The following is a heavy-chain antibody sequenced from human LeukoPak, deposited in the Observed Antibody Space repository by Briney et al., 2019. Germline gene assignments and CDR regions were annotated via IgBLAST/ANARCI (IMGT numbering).Heavy chain of an antibody. V-gene: IGHV1-69*04. CDR2: IIPILDIA. D-gene: IGHD2-15*01. J-gene: IGHJ4*02. CDR1: GGTFSSYA. Sequence: SVKVSCKTSGGTFSSYAISWVRQAPGQGLEWMGRIIPILDIANYAQKFQGRVTITADKSTSTAYMELSSLRSEDTAVYYCARGYCSGGSCYPPAYWGQGTLVTVSS. CDR3: ARGYCSGGSCYPPAY.